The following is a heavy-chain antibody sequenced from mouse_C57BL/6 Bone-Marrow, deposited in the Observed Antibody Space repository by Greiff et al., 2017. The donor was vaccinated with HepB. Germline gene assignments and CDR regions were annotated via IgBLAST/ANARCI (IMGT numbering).Heavy chain of an antibody. V-gene: IGHV1-84*01. D-gene: IGHD1-1*01. CDR3: ARDPYGSSSSYWYFDV. CDR1: GYTFTDYY. Sequence: QVQLQQSGPELVKPGASVKISCKASGYTFTDYYINWVKQRPGQGLEWIGWIYPGSGNTKYNEKFKGKATLTVDTSSSTAYMQLSSLTSEDSAVYFCARDPYGSSSSYWYFDVWGTGTTVTVSS. CDR2: IYPGSGNT. J-gene: IGHJ1*03.